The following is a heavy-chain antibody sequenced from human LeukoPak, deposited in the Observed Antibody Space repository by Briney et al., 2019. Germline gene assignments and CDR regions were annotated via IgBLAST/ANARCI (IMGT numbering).Heavy chain of an antibody. CDR2: IILIFGTA. V-gene: IGHV1-69*05. CDR3: ARVSGGSGSYGDFDY. J-gene: IGHJ4*02. CDR1: GGTFSSYA. D-gene: IGHD3-10*01. Sequence: ASVKVSCKASGGTFSSYAISWVRQAPGQGLEWMGRIILIFGTANYAQKFPGRVTITTDESTSTAYMELSSLRSEDTAVYYCARVSGGSGSYGDFDYWGQGTLVTVSS.